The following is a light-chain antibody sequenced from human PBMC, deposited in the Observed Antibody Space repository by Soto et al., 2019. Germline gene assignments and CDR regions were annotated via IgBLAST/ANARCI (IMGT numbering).Light chain of an antibody. CDR2: DVN. J-gene: IGLJ2*01. CDR1: SSDVDGYNY. Sequence: QSALTQPASVSGSPGQSITISCTGTSSDVDGYNYVSWYQYHPGKAPKLMIYDVNNRPSGVSNRLSGSKSGNTASLTISGLQAEDEADYYCSSFTISRNTVIFGGGTQLTVL. CDR3: SSFTISRNTVI. V-gene: IGLV2-14*01.